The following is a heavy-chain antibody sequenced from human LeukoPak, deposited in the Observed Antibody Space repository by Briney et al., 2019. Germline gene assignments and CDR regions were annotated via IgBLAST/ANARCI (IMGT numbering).Heavy chain of an antibody. CDR3: ASHPTHQLMDV. Sequence: ASVKVSCKASGYTFTSYYMHWVRQAPGQGLEWMGIINPSGGSTSYAQKFQGRVTMTRDTSTSTVYMELSSLRSEDTAVYHCASHPTHQLMDVWGKGTTVTVSS. V-gene: IGHV1-46*03. CDR2: INPSGGST. J-gene: IGHJ6*03. D-gene: IGHD1-1*01. CDR1: GYTFTSYY.